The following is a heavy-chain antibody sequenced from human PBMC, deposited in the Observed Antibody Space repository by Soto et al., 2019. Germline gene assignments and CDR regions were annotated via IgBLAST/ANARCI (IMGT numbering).Heavy chain of an antibody. CDR2: VIPLVGIA. Sequence: SVKVSCKTSGGTFTSFTISWVRQAPGQGLEWMGRVIPLVGIANYAQKFQGRVTITADKSTSTAFMELSSLRFEDTAVYYCARVYCASTSCPWEAFDTWGQGTVVTVS. J-gene: IGHJ3*02. V-gene: IGHV1-69*02. CDR1: GGTFTSFT. CDR3: ARVYCASTSCPWEAFDT. D-gene: IGHD2-2*01.